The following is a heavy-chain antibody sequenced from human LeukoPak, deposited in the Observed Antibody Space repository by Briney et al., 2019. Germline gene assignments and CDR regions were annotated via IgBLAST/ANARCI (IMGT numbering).Heavy chain of an antibody. V-gene: IGHV3-23*01. D-gene: IGHD3-22*01. J-gene: IGHJ4*02. CDR3: AKDRATYYYGSSGYYYGGYFDY. CDR1: GFTFSSYA. Sequence: GGSLRLSCAASGFTFSSYAMSWVRQAPGKGLEWVSAISGSGGSTYYADSVKGRFTISRDNSKNTLYLQMNSLRAEDTAVYYCAKDRATYYYGSSGYYYGGYFDYWGQGTLVTVSS. CDR2: ISGSGGST.